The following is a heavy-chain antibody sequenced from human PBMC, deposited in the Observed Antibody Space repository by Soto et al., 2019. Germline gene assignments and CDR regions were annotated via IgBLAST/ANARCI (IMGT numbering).Heavy chain of an antibody. Sequence: TLSLTCTVSGGSISSGDYYWSWIRQHPGKGLEWIGTIYFSGTTYYNPSLKSRVTISVDTSKNQFSLNLSSVTAADTAVYYCARRDRSGFSYWLDTWGQGTLVTVSS. CDR2: IYFSGTT. V-gene: IGHV4-31*02. CDR1: GGSISSGDYY. CDR3: ARRDRSGFSYWLDT. D-gene: IGHD3-22*01. J-gene: IGHJ5*02.